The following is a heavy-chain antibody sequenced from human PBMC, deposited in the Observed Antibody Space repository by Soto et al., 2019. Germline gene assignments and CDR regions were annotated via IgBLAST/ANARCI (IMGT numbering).Heavy chain of an antibody. Sequence: LRLSCTASGFTFSDHYMDWVRQAPGKGLEWVSGISWNSGNIGYADSVKGRFTISRDNANNSLYLQMNSLRPEDTALYYCAKEIVGAINYWGQGTLVTVSS. D-gene: IGHD1-26*01. V-gene: IGHV3-9*01. CDR2: ISWNSGNI. J-gene: IGHJ4*02. CDR1: GFTFSDHY. CDR3: AKEIVGAINY.